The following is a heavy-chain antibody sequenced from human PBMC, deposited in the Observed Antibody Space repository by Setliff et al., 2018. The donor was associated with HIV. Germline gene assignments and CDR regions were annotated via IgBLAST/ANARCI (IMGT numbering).Heavy chain of an antibody. CDR3: ARQGNWEFDY. D-gene: IGHD7-27*01. Sequence: GGSLRLSCEASGFTFSNYAMSWVRQAPGKGLEWVSGISGSTYVNYADSVKGRFSISRDNSKNSLYLQMISLRAEDTALYYCARQGNWEFDYWGQGTLVTVSS. CDR1: GFTFSNYA. CDR2: ISGSTYV. J-gene: IGHJ4*02. V-gene: IGHV3-23*01.